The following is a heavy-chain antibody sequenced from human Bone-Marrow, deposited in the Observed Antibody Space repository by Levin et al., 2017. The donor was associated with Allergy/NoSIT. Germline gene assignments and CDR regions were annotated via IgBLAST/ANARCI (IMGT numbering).Heavy chain of an antibody. V-gene: IGHV4-39*01. CDR3: ARHNGIAAAGTWYYYGMDG. J-gene: IGHJ6*02. CDR1: GGSISSSSYY. D-gene: IGHD6-13*01. CDR2: IYYSGST. Sequence: SQTLSLTCTVSGGSISSSSYYWGWIRQPPGKGLEWIGSIYYSGSTYYNPSLKSRVTISVDTSKNQFSLKLSSVTAADTAVYYCARHNGIAAAGTWYYYGMDGWGQGTTVTVSS.